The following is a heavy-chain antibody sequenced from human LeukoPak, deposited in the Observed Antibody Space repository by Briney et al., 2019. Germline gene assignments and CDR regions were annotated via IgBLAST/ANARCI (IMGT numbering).Heavy chain of an antibody. CDR3: ARASSAVTGLY. D-gene: IGHD4-17*01. CDR1: GGSISSSSYY. Sequence: SETLSLACTVSGGSISSSSYYWGWIRQPPGKGLEWIGSIYYSGSTYYNPSLKSRVTISVDTSKNQFSLKLSSVTAADTAVYYCARASSAVTGLYWGQGTLVTVSS. J-gene: IGHJ4*02. CDR2: IYYSGST. V-gene: IGHV4-39*07.